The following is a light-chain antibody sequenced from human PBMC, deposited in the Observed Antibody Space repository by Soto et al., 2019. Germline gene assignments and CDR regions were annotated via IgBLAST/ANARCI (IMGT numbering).Light chain of an antibody. CDR1: VRGENY. V-gene: IGLV3-22*01. CDR2: EES. J-gene: IGLJ1*01. Sequence: SYELTQVPSVSVSPGQTARITWSGDVRGENYADWYQQKPGQAPELVIYEESELYPGIPERFSGSTSGNTTTLTISRVLTEDATDYYCLYGDEDNVFGTGTKVTVL. CDR3: LYGDEDNV.